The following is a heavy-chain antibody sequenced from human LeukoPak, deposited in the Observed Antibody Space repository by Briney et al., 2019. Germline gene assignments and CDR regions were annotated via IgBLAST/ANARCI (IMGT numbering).Heavy chain of an antibody. J-gene: IGHJ4*02. CDR3: AREGYYGSGDY. D-gene: IGHD3-10*01. Sequence: GGSLRLSCAASGFTFSSYNMNWVRQAPGKGLEWVSYISSSSNTIYYADSVKGRFTISRDNAKKSLYLQMNSLRAEDTAVYYCAREGYYGSGDYWGQGTLATVSS. CDR1: GFTFSSYN. CDR2: ISSSSNTI. V-gene: IGHV3-48*01.